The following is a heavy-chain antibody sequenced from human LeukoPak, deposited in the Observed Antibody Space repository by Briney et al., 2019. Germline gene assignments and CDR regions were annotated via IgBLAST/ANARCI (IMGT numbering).Heavy chain of an antibody. CDR3: APATGGCYSSGFAP. CDR1: GYTFTSYD. Sequence: ASVKVSCKASGYTFTSYDINWVRQATGQGLEWMGWMNPNSGDTAYAQKFQGRVTMTRDTSISTAYMELSSLRSEDTAVYYCAPATGGCYSSGFAPGGKGPLVTVSS. CDR2: MNPNSGDT. V-gene: IGHV1-8*01. D-gene: IGHD6-25*01. J-gene: IGHJ5*02.